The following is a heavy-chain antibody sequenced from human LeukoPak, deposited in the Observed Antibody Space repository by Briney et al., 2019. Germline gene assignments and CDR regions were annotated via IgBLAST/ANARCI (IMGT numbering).Heavy chain of an antibody. CDR2: ISHEGSFQ. CDR3: ARTRQQWQVLDY. Sequence: PGRSLRLSCAASGFNFGSFGIDWVRQAPGKGLEWVAVISHEGSFQSYAESVKGRFTISRDNSKNMVFLQMNSLTSEDTAVYYCARTRQQWQVLDYWGQGTLVTVSS. D-gene: IGHD6-19*01. V-gene: IGHV3-30*03. CDR1: GFNFGSFG. J-gene: IGHJ4*02.